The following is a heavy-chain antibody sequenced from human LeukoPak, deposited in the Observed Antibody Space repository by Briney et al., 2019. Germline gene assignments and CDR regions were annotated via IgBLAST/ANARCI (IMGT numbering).Heavy chain of an antibody. D-gene: IGHD6-13*01. Sequence: ASVKVSCKASGGTFSSYAISWVRQARGQGLEWMGEIIPIFGTANYAQKFQGRVTITADKSTSTAYMELSSLRSEDTAVYYCATVRQQLSRKYYYYYMDVWGKGTTVTVSS. CDR1: GGTFSSYA. CDR2: IIPIFGTA. CDR3: ATVRQQLSRKYYYYYMDV. J-gene: IGHJ6*03. V-gene: IGHV1-69*06.